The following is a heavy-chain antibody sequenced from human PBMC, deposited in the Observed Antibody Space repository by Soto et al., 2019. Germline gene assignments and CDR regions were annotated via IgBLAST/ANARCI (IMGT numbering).Heavy chain of an antibody. J-gene: IGHJ4*02. D-gene: IGHD3-16*01. CDR2: IIPIFGTA. CDR1: GYTLTELS. CDR3: ARDRGYGGGASPPAPFDY. Sequence: SVKVSFKVSGYTLTELSMHWVRQAPGQGLEWMGGIIPIFGTANYAQKFQGRVTITADESTSTAYMELSSLRSEDTAVYYCARDRGYGGGASPPAPFDYGGKETLVTFPS. V-gene: IGHV1-69*13.